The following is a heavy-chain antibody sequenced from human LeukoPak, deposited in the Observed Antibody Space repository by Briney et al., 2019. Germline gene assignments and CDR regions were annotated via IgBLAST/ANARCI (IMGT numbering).Heavy chain of an antibody. Sequence: ASVKVSCXASGYTFTSYGISWVRQAPGQGLEWMAWISAYNGNTNYAQMLQGRVTMTTDTSTSTAYMELRSLRSDDTAVYYCARIPSCKSSGGSCYVQVHWFDPWGQGTLVTVSS. D-gene: IGHD2-15*01. CDR3: ARIPSCKSSGGSCYVQVHWFDP. J-gene: IGHJ5*02. V-gene: IGHV1-18*01. CDR1: GYTFTSYG. CDR2: ISAYNGNT.